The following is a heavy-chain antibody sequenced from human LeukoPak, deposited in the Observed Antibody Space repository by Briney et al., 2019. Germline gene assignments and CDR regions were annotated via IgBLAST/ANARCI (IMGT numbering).Heavy chain of an antibody. CDR1: GGSFSSGYYC. J-gene: IGHJ5*01. CDR3: ARLATPSTMAARGRSWFES. D-gene: IGHD6-6*01. Sequence: KPSETLSLTCSISGGSFSSGYYCWGWARQPPGKGLEWIGTLCYSGNIYYSPSLKSRVTISVDTSKNQFSLKVSSVTAADTAVYYCARLATPSTMAARGRSWFESWGQGTLVTVSS. V-gene: IGHV4-39*07. CDR2: LCYSGNI.